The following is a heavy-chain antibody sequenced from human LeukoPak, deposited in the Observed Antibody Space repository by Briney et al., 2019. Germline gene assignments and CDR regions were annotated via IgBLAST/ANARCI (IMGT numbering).Heavy chain of an antibody. CDR1: ELTFSAYS. CDR3: VARNGYHYAFDY. CDR2: ISGNGANT. J-gene: IGHJ4*02. D-gene: IGHD3-10*01. Sequence: GGSLRLSCVGSELTFSAYSMSCVRQTPGKGLEWGSGISGNGANTDSADSVEGRFTISRDNSKDTLYLEMTNLRAEDAAVYYCVARNGYHYAFDYWGQGTQVVVSS. V-gene: IGHV3-23*01.